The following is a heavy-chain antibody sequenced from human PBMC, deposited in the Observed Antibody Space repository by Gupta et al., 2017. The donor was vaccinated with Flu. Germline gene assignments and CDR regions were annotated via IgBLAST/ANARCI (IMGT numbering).Heavy chain of an antibody. CDR3: ARASPVTTSDFYFFYYMDD. D-gene: IGHD4-17*01. J-gene: IGHJ6*03. V-gene: IGHV3-33*01. CDR2: RWYDGSKK. Sequence: HWGRQAPGKGLEWVSIRWYDGSKKFYADSVKSRFTISRDNSKNTMYLEMNNVRVEDTAVYYCARASPVTTSDFYFFYYMDDCGSGTAVTVSS.